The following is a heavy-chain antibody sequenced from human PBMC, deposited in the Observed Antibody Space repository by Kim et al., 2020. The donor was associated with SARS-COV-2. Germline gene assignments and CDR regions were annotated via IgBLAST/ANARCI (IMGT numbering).Heavy chain of an antibody. J-gene: IGHJ4*02. CDR3: ARDGRSDSSSWGLFNY. V-gene: IGHV4-31*02. D-gene: IGHD6-13*01. Sequence: SIKSRVTISVDTSKNQFSLKLSSVTAADTAVYYCARDGRSDSSSWGLFNYWGQGTLVTVSS.